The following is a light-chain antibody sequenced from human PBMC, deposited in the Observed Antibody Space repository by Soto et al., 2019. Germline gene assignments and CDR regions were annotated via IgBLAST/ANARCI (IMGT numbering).Light chain of an antibody. CDR2: AAS. CDR1: QSLLHSNGY. CDR3: QHYDNSAT. V-gene: IGKV3-20*01. J-gene: IGKJ5*01. Sequence: DIVMTQSPVSLPVTPGEPASISCRSSQSLLHSNGYLAWYQQKPGQAPRLLIYAASTRATGIPDRFSGSGSGTDFTLTISRLEPEDVAVYYCQHYDNSATFGQGTRLEIK.